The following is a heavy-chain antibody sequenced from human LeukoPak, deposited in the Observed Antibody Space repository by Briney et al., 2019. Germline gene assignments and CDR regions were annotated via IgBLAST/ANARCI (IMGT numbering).Heavy chain of an antibody. V-gene: IGHV3-64*01. CDR3: ARVASGSYPYYYYGMDV. CDR1: GFTFSSYA. Sequence: GGSLRLSCAASGFTFSSYAMHWVRQAPGKGLEYVSAISSNGGSTYYANSVKGRFIISRDNSKNTLYLQMGSLRAEDMAVYYCARVASGSYPYYYYGMDVWGQGTTVTVSS. J-gene: IGHJ6*02. D-gene: IGHD1-26*01. CDR2: ISSNGGST.